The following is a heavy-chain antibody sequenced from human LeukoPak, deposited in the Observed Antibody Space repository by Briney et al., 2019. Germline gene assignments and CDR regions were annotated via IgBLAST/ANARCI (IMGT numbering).Heavy chain of an antibody. D-gene: IGHD6-19*01. J-gene: IGHJ4*02. CDR1: GGSISSHY. CDR2: IYYSGST. CDR3: ARMVSGWKNNYFDY. Sequence: SETLSLTCTVSGGSISSHYWSWIRQPPGKGLGWIGYIYYSGSTNYNPSLKSRVTISVDTSKNQFSLKLSSVTAADTAVYYCARMVSGWKNNYFDYWGQGTLVTVSS. V-gene: IGHV4-59*11.